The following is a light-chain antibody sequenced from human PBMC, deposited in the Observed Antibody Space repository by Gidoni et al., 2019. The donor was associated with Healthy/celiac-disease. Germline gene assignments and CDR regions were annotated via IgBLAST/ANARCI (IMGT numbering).Light chain of an antibody. CDR3: QQYGSSPT. Sequence: EIVLTQSPGTLSLSPGERATLSCRASQSVSSSYLAWYQQKPGQAPRLLIYGASSRATGIPDMFSGSGSGTDFTLTISRLEPEDFAVYYCQQYGSSPTFGQXTKVEIK. CDR1: QSVSSSY. V-gene: IGKV3-20*01. J-gene: IGKJ1*01. CDR2: GAS.